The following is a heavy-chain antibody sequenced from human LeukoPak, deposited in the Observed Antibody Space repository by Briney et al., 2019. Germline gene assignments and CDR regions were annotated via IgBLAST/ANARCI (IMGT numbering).Heavy chain of an antibody. Sequence: SETLSLTCTVSGGSFSSSSYYWGWLRQPPGMGLEWIGSIYYSGSTYYNPSLKSRVTISVDTSKNQCSLKLSSVTAADTAVYYCARPGIAAAGPIDYYGMDVWGQGTTVTVSS. CDR3: ARPGIAAAGPIDYYGMDV. D-gene: IGHD6-13*01. CDR1: GGSFSSSSYY. V-gene: IGHV4-39*01. J-gene: IGHJ6*02. CDR2: IYYSGST.